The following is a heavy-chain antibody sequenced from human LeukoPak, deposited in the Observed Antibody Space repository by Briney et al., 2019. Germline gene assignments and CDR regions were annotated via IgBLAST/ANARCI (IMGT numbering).Heavy chain of an antibody. CDR3: ARDSYSYGYGGFDY. Sequence: SQTLSLACTVSGGSISSGDRYWSWVRQSPGKGLEWIGYIYSTGNTYYNPSLKSRVIISVDTSKNQFSLELNSVTAADTAVYYCARDSYSYGYGGFDYWGQGILVTVSS. CDR2: IYSTGNT. J-gene: IGHJ4*02. V-gene: IGHV4-30-4*01. D-gene: IGHD5-18*01. CDR1: GGSISSGDRY.